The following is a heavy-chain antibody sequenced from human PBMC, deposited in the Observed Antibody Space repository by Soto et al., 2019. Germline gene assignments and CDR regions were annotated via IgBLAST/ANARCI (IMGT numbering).Heavy chain of an antibody. CDR2: IYYSGST. CDR1: GGSISSGDYY. J-gene: IGHJ5*02. V-gene: IGHV4-30-4*01. CDR3: ARAMVVTQNWFDP. D-gene: IGHD2-21*02. Sequence: QLQLQESGPGLVKPSQTLSLTCTVSGGSISSGDYYWSWIRQPPGKGLEWIGYIYYSGSTYYNPSLTSRVTISVDTSKNQFSLKLSSVTAADTAVYYCARAMVVTQNWFDPWGQGTLVTVSS.